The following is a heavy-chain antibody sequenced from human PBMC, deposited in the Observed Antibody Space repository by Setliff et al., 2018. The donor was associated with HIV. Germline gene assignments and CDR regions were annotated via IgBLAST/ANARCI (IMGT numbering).Heavy chain of an antibody. V-gene: IGHV1-8*03. D-gene: IGHD6-19*01. Sequence: GASVKVSCKASGYTFTNYDINWVRQSPGQGLEWLGWMNPNSGRAGSAQMFQGRVTFTWDTSASTAYMELSSLRFEDTAVYYCARGGPRGLEVAALEFDYWGQGTLVTVSS. CDR3: ARGGPRGLEVAALEFDY. CDR2: MNPNSGRA. CDR1: GYTFTNYD. J-gene: IGHJ4*02.